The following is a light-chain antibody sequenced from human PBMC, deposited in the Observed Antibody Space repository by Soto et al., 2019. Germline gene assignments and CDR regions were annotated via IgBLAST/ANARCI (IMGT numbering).Light chain of an antibody. CDR2: EVT. Sequence: QSVLTQPASVSGSPGQSITVSCTGTSSAVGGHNYVSWFQQHPGQAPKLLIYEVTTRPSGVSTRFSGSKSGNTASLTISGLQAEDEADDHCSSYSSSGTLFVFGTGTKVTVL. CDR3: SSYSSSGTLFV. CDR1: SSAVGGHNY. J-gene: IGLJ1*01. V-gene: IGLV2-14*01.